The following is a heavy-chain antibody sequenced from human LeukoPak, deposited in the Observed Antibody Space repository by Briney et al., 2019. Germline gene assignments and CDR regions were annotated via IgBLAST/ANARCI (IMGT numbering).Heavy chain of an antibody. CDR1: GGTFSSYA. CDR2: IIPTLGIA. Sequence: SVKVSCKASGGTFSSYAISWVRQAPGQGLEWMGRIIPTLGIANYAQKFQGRVTITADKSTSTAYMELSSLRSEDTAVYYCARMAGIAVAGFDYWGQGTLVTVSS. V-gene: IGHV1-69*04. CDR3: ARMAGIAVAGFDY. D-gene: IGHD6-19*01. J-gene: IGHJ4*02.